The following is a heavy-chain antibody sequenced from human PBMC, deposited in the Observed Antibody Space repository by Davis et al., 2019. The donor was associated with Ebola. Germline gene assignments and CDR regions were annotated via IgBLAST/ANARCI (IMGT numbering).Heavy chain of an antibody. D-gene: IGHD3-22*01. Sequence: MPSETLSLTCTLSGGSISSDIYYWTWIRQHPGKGLEWIGYIYHRGTTYYNPSLKSRVTISVDTSKNKFSLKLNSVTAADTAVYYCARDDSSAYAFDSWGQGTLVTVSS. CDR3: ARDDSSAYAFDS. CDR2: IYHRGTT. J-gene: IGHJ4*02. V-gene: IGHV4-31*03. CDR1: GGSISSDIYY.